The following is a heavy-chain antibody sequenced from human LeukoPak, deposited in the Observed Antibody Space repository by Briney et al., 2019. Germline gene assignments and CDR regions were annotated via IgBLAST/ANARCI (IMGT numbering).Heavy chain of an antibody. D-gene: IGHD1-26*01. J-gene: IGHJ4*02. V-gene: IGHV3-73*01. Sequence: PGGSLTLSCAASGFTFSGSGMHWVRQASGKGLEWVGRITGKVNSYATAYATSVKGRFTISREDSNNTAYLQMSSLKTEDTAVYYCTREGVDYWGQGPMLTVSS. CDR2: ITGKVNSYAT. CDR1: GFTFSGSG. CDR3: TREGVDY.